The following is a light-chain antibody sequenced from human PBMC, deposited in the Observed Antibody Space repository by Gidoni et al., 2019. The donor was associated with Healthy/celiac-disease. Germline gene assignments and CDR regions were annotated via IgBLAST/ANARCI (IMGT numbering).Light chain of an antibody. CDR3: QQSYSTRYT. V-gene: IGKV1-39*01. J-gene: IGKJ2*01. Sequence: DIQMTHSPSSLSASLGDRVTITCRASQSISSYLNWSQQKPGKAPKLLIYAASSLQSGVPSRFSGSGSGTDFTLTISSLQPEDFATYYCQQSYSTRYTFGQGTKLEIK. CDR2: AAS. CDR1: QSISSY.